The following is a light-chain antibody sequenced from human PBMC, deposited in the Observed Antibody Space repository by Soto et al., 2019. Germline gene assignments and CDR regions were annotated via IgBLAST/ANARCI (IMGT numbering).Light chain of an antibody. CDR3: QSYDSCLCADVV. CDR2: GNS. CDR1: SSNIGAGYD. V-gene: IGLV1-40*01. Sequence: QSVLTQPPSVSGAPGQRVTISCTGSSSNIGAGYDVHWYQQLPGTAPKLLIYGNSNRPSGVPDRFSGSKSGTSASLAITGLQAEDEADYYCQSYDSCLCADVVFGGGTKLTVL. J-gene: IGLJ2*01.